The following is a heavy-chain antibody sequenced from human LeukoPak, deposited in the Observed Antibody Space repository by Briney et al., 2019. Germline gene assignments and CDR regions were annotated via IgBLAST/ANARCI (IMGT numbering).Heavy chain of an antibody. J-gene: IGHJ6*02. D-gene: IGHD6-13*01. CDR1: GFTFSSYG. V-gene: IGHV3-30*03. CDR2: ISYDGSNK. Sequence: GGSLRLSCAASGFTFSSYGMHWVRQAPGKGLEWVAVISYDGSNKYYADSVKGRFTISRDNSKNTLYLQMNSLRAEDTAVYYCARLAAAIQLYYYYYGMDVWGQGTTVTVSS. CDR3: ARLAAAIQLYYYYYGMDV.